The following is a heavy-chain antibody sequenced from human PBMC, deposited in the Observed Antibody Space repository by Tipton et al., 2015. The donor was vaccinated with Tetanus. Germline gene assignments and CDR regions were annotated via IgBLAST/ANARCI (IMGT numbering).Heavy chain of an antibody. CDR3: ARSYGDTFLFRLDY. CDR2: VHYSGST. Sequence: TLSLTCTVSGGSISSYYWTWIRQPPGRGLEWIGYVHYSGSTNYSPSLRSRVTISLDTSKNQFSLTLRSVTAADTAVYYCARSYGDTFLFRLDYWGQGALVTVSS. V-gene: IGHV4-59*01. D-gene: IGHD4-17*01. J-gene: IGHJ4*02. CDR1: GGSISSYY.